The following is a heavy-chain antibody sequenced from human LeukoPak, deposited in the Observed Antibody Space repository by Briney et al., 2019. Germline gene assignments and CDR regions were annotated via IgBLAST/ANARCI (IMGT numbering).Heavy chain of an antibody. V-gene: IGHV4-38-2*02. D-gene: IGHD1-26*01. CDR1: GYSISSGYY. Sequence: PSETLSLTCSVSGYSISSGYYWGWIRQPPGKGLERIGSIYHSGSTYYNPSLKSRVTISVDTSKNQFSLKLSSVTAADTAVYYCARARRPSGSSHCDFDYWGQGTLVTVSS. CDR3: ARARRPSGSSHCDFDY. J-gene: IGHJ4*02. CDR2: IYHSGST.